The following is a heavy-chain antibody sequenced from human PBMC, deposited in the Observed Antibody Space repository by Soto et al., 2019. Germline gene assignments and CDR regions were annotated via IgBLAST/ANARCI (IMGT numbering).Heavy chain of an antibody. Sequence: ASVKVSFKASGYTFTSYGISWVRQAPGQGLEWMGWISAYNGNTNYAQKLQGRVTMTTDTSTSTAYTELRSPRSDDTAVYYCARVRFIPKDIVVVVAANLGSTDAFDIWGQGTMVTVSS. J-gene: IGHJ3*02. CDR2: ISAYNGNT. CDR1: GYTFTSYG. V-gene: IGHV1-18*01. D-gene: IGHD2-15*01. CDR3: ARVRFIPKDIVVVVAANLGSTDAFDI.